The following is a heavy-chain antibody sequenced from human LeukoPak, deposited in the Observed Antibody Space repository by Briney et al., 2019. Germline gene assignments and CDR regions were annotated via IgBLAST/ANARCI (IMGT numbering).Heavy chain of an antibody. V-gene: IGHV4-59*08. CDR1: GGSISYYY. Sequence: SETLSLTCTVSGGSISYYYWSWIRQPPGKGLEWIGYIYYSGSTNYNPSLKSRVTISVDTSKNQFSLKLSSVTAADTAVYYCASYDSSGASGSWGQGTLVTVSS. CDR3: ASYDSSGASGS. D-gene: IGHD3-22*01. CDR2: IYYSGST. J-gene: IGHJ4*02.